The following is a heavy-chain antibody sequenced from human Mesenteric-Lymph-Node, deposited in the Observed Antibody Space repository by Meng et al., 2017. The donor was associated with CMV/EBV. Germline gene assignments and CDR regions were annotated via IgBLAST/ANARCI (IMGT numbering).Heavy chain of an antibody. CDR3: ARGVGRVHYYFDY. D-gene: IGHD1-1*01. CDR2: IIPLFGSA. CDR1: GGTLSSYA. V-gene: IGHV1-69*05. Sequence: SVKVSCKASGGTLSSYAINWVRQAPGQGLEWMGGIIPLFGSANYAQKFQGRVTITTDESTSTAYLQLTSLRSEDTAVYFCARGVGRVHYYFDYRGQGTLVTVSS. J-gene: IGHJ4*02.